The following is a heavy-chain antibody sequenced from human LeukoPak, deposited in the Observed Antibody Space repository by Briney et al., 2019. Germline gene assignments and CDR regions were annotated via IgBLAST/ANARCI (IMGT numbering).Heavy chain of an antibody. D-gene: IGHD2-15*01. Sequence: SETLSLTCTVSGGSISSSSYYWGWIRQPPGKGLEWIGSIYYSGSTYYNPSLKSRVTISVDTSKNQFSLKLSSVTAADTAVYYCARDFPEGDCSGGSCYWGDAFDIWGQGTMVTVSS. J-gene: IGHJ3*02. V-gene: IGHV4-39*07. CDR2: IYYSGST. CDR1: GGSISSSSYY. CDR3: ARDFPEGDCSGGSCYWGDAFDI.